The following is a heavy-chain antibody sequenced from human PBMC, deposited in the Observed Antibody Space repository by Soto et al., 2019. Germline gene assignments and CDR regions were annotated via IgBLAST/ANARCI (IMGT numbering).Heavy chain of an antibody. J-gene: IGHJ4*02. D-gene: IGHD3-22*01. CDR1: GFTFSDYY. CDR3: ARDLPYYYDSSGYDY. Sequence: PGGSLRLSCAASGFTFSDYYMSWIRQAPGKGLEWVSYISSSGSTIYYADSVKGRFTISRDNAKNSLYLQMNSLRAEDTAVYYCARDLPYYYDSSGYDYWGQGTLVTVSS. V-gene: IGHV3-11*01. CDR2: ISSSGSTI.